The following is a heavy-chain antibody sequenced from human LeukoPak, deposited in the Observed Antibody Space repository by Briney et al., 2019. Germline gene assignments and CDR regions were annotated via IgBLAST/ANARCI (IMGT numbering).Heavy chain of an antibody. CDR1: GASVGSAGYH. CDR2: TYYISNT. D-gene: IGHD1-26*01. Sequence: SETLSLTCTVSGASVGSAGYHWSWIRQPPGGGLEWIGYTYYISNTNYNPSLKSRVTMSVDPSKNQFSLKLNSVTAADTAVYYCAWTQSQSGSYRYYFGYWGQGTLVTVSS. J-gene: IGHJ4*02. V-gene: IGHV4-61*08. CDR3: AWTQSQSGSYRYYFGY.